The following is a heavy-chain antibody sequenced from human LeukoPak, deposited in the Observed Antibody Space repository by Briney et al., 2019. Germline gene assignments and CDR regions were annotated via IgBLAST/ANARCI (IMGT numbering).Heavy chain of an antibody. CDR3: ARVPVRFLEWLFDFDY. J-gene: IGHJ4*02. V-gene: IGHV1-18*01. D-gene: IGHD3-3*01. CDR1: GYTFTSYG. CDR2: ISAYNGNT. Sequence: ASVKVSCKASGYTFTSYGISWVRQAPGQGLEWMGWISAYNGNTNYAQKLQGRVTMTTDTSTSTAYMELRSLRSDDTAVYYCARVPVRFLEWLFDFDYWGQGTLVTVSS.